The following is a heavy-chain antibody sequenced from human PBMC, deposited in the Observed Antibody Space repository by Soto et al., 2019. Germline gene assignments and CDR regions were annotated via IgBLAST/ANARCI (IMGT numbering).Heavy chain of an antibody. V-gene: IGHV3-30-3*01. D-gene: IGHD6-19*01. CDR3: AREVSGWYEDLDF. Sequence: GGSLRLSCTASGFTFHSHRMHWVRQPPGKGLEWVAVISFDGTTDYSTGSVRGRFSISRDDSNNTLYLQMNSLRGEDTAIYYCAREVSGWYEDLDFWGQGTLVTVSS. J-gene: IGHJ4*02. CDR2: ISFDGTTD. CDR1: GFTFHSHR.